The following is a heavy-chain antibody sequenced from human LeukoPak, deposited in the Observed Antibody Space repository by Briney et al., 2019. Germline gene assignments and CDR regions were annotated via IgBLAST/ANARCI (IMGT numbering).Heavy chain of an antibody. CDR2: ISNSGSII. CDR3: ARDPLFDYGDHGPSDY. J-gene: IGHJ4*02. V-gene: IGHV3-48*03. Sequence: GGSLRLTCATSGFTFGSHEMNWVRQAPGKGLEWVSYISNSGSIIYYSDSVKSRFTISRDNAKKSLYLQMNSLRAEDTAVYYCARDPLFDYGDHGPSDYWGQGTLVTVSS. D-gene: IGHD4-17*01. CDR1: GFTFGSHE.